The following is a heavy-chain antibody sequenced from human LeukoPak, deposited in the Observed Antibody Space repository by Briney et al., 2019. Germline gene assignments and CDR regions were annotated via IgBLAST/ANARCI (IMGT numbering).Heavy chain of an antibody. V-gene: IGHV3-48*03. CDR3: ARPEGEPYFDWLYYFDY. J-gene: IGHJ4*02. Sequence: PGGPLRLSCAASGFTFSSYEMNWVRQAPGKGLEWVSYISSSGSSIYYADSVKGRFTISRDNAKNSLYLQMNSLRAEDTAVYYCARPEGEPYFDWLYYFDYWGQGTLVTVSS. D-gene: IGHD3-9*01. CDR1: GFTFSSYE. CDR2: ISSSGSSI.